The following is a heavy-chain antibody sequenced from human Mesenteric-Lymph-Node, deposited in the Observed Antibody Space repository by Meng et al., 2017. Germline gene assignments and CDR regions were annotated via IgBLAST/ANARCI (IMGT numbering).Heavy chain of an antibody. Sequence: GESLKISCAASGFTFSSYAMSWVRQAPGKGLEWVSAISGSGGSTYYADSVKGRFTISRDNSKNTLYLQRNSLRAEATAVYYCAKDSWLGLRYFDLWGRGTLVTVSS. D-gene: IGHD6-13*01. V-gene: IGHV3-23*01. CDR3: AKDSWLGLRYFDL. CDR2: ISGSGGST. CDR1: GFTFSSYA. J-gene: IGHJ2*01.